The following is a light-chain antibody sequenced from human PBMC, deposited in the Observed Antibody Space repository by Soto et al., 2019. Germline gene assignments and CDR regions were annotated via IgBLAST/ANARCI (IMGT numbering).Light chain of an antibody. V-gene: IGKV1D-16*01. CDR1: QGINSG. CDR3: QQYNSYRT. Sequence: DIQMTQSPSSVSASVGDRVTITCRASQGINSGLAWYQQKPGKAPKLLIYDASSLESGVPSRFSGSGSGTEFTLTISSLQPDDFATYYCQQYNSYRTFGQGTKVDIK. J-gene: IGKJ1*01. CDR2: DAS.